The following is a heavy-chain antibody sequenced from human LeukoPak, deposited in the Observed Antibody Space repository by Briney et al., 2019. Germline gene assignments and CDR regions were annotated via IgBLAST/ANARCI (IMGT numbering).Heavy chain of an antibody. CDR2: ISAYNGNT. V-gene: IGHV1-18*01. CDR1: GGTFTSYG. Sequence: ASVKVSCKASGGTFTSYGISWVRQAPGQGLEWMGWISAYNGNTNYAQKLQGRVTMTTDTSTSTAYMELRSLRSDDTAVYYCARDPQDYGDYDIGPTIAYDIWGQGTMVTVSS. D-gene: IGHD4-17*01. CDR3: ARDPQDYGDYDIGPTIAYDI. J-gene: IGHJ3*02.